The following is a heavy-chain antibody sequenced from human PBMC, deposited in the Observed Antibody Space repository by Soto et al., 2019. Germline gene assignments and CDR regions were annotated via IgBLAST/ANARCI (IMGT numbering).Heavy chain of an antibody. J-gene: IGHJ4*02. CDR2: IVPIFGKA. CDR3: ARGRDGSNNYFDY. V-gene: IGHV1-69*01. Sequence: QVQLVQSGPEVKKPGSSVKVSCKASGGTFSDSVTSWVRQAPGQGLEWMGGIVPIFGKANLAEKFQDRVTITADESTSTAYMELGSLRSEDTAVYYCARGRDGSNNYFDYWGQGTLVTVSS. D-gene: IGHD1-1*01. CDR1: GGTFSDSV.